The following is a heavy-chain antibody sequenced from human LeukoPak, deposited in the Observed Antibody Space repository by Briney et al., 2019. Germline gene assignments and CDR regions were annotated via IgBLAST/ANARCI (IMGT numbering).Heavy chain of an antibody. CDR3: AKVPRELTGK. CDR1: GYTFTNYD. J-gene: IGHJ4*02. CDR2: MNPNSGNT. V-gene: IGHV1-8*01. Sequence: ASVTVSFKASGYTFTNYDINWVRQAGGQGVEWMGYMNPNSGNTVYAQKLQGRVTMTRTISISTAYMELSSLRSEDTAVYYCAKVPRELTGKWGQGTLVTVSS. D-gene: IGHD7-27*01.